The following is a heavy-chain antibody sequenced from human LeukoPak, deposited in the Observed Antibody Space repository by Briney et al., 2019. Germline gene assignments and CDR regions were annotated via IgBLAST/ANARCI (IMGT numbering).Heavy chain of an antibody. J-gene: IGHJ5*01. V-gene: IGHV5-51*01. CDR3: ARQEYSGSCLDS. CDR1: GYNFTTYW. CDR2: IYPGDSDT. D-gene: IGHD1-26*01. Sequence: GESLKISCKTSGYNFTTYWIVWVRRMPGKGLEWMGIIYPGDSDTRYSPSFQGQVTISADKSISTAYLLWSSLKASDTAIYYCARQEYSGSCLDSWGQGTLVTVSS.